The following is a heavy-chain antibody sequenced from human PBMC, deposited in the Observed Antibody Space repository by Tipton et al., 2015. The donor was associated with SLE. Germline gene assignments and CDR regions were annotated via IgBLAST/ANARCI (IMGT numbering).Heavy chain of an antibody. Sequence: TLSLTCNVTGGAIGSHYWSWIRQPPGKELEWFGYVYYSGTTNYNPSLKSRVTISVDTSKNHFSLNLTSVAAADTAVYYCARVDSSNWYVDYWGQGTPVTVSS. D-gene: IGHD3-22*01. CDR2: VYYSGTT. CDR3: ARVDSSNWYVDY. V-gene: IGHV4-59*11. CDR1: GGAIGSHY. J-gene: IGHJ4*02.